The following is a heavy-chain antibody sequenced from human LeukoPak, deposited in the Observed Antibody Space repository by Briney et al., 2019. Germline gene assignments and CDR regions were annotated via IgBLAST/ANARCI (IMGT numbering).Heavy chain of an antibody. CDR3: ASPYGGNSLDAFDI. J-gene: IGHJ3*02. V-gene: IGHV1-18*01. CDR2: ISAYNGNT. D-gene: IGHD4-23*01. CDR1: GYTFTSYG. Sequence: WASVKVSCKASGYTFTSYGISWVRQAPGQGLEWMGWISAYNGNTNYAQRLQGRVTMTTDTSTSTAYMELRSLRSDDTAMYYCASPYGGNSLDAFDIWGQGTMVTVSS.